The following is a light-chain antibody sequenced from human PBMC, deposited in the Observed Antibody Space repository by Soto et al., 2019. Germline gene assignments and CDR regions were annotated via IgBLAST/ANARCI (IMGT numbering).Light chain of an antibody. V-gene: IGLV1-40*01. CDR3: QSYDSSLSVVV. CDR2: GNS. J-gene: IGLJ2*01. CDR1: SSNIGAGYD. Sequence: QSALTQPPSVSGAPGQRVTIFCTGSSSNIGAGYDVHWYQQLPGTAPKLLIYGNSNRPSGVPDRFSGSKSGTSASLAITGLQAEDEADYYCQSYDSSLSVVVFGGGTKLTVL.